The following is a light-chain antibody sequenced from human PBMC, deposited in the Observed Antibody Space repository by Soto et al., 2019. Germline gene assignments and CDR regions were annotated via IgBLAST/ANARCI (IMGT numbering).Light chain of an antibody. V-gene: IGLV1-40*01. CDR3: QYYDSSLSGYV. CDR1: GSNIGAPYD. CDR2: GST. J-gene: IGLJ1*01. Sequence: QSVLTQPPSLSGAPGQRVTISCTGSGSNIGAPYDVHWYQHLPGTAPKLLIYGSTNRPSGVPGRFSGSKSGTSASLAITGLQAEDDADYYCQYYDSSLSGYVFGAGTKVTVL.